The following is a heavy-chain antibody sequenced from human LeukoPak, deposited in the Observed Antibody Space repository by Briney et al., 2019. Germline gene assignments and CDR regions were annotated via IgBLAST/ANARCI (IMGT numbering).Heavy chain of an antibody. D-gene: IGHD6-13*01. V-gene: IGHV3-7*01. J-gene: IGHJ4*02. CDR1: GFTFRSYW. CDR3: ARFIAAPYYFDY. CDR2: IKKDGSEK. Sequence: GGSLRLSCAASGFTFRSYWMTWVRQAPGKGLEWVANIKKDGSEKYYVDSVKGRFTISRDNAKNSLYLQMNSLRAEDTAVYYCARFIAAPYYFDYWGRGTLVTVSS.